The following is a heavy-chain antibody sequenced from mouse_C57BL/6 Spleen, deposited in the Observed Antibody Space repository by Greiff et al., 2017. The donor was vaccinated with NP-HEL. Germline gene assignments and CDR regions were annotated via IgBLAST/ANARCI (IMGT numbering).Heavy chain of an antibody. D-gene: IGHD2-1*01. Sequence: QVQLQQPGAELVKPGASVKLSCKASGYTFTSYWMQWVKQRPGQGLEWIGEIDPSDSYTNYNQKFKGKATLTVDTSSSTAYMQLSSLTSEDSAVYYCARGIYYGNYWGQGTTLTGSS. CDR2: IDPSDSYT. V-gene: IGHV1-50*01. J-gene: IGHJ2*01. CDR1: GYTFTSYW. CDR3: ARGIYYGNY.